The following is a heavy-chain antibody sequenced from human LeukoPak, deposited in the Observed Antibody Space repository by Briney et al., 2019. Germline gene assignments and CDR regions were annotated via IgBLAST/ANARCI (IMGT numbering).Heavy chain of an antibody. D-gene: IGHD1-26*01. Sequence: PGGSLRLSCSASGFTFSSYGMHWVRQAPGKGLEWVAFIRHDGSNKYYADSVKGRFTISRDNSKNTLYLQMNSLRAEDTAVYYCATLDVGATVYWGQGTLVTVSS. CDR2: IRHDGSNK. CDR3: ATLDVGATVY. CDR1: GFTFSSYG. J-gene: IGHJ4*02. V-gene: IGHV3-30*02.